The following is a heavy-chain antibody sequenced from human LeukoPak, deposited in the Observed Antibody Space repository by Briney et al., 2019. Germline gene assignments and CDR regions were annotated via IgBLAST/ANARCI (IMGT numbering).Heavy chain of an antibody. Sequence: SVKVSCKASGGTFSSYAISWVRQAPGQGLEWMGGIIPIFGTANYAQKFQGRVTITTDESTSTAYMELSSLRSEDTAVYYSASLRTGTNNWFDPWGQGTLVTVSS. D-gene: IGHD1-1*01. CDR3: ASLRTGTNNWFDP. V-gene: IGHV1-69*05. J-gene: IGHJ5*02. CDR2: IIPIFGTA. CDR1: GGTFSSYA.